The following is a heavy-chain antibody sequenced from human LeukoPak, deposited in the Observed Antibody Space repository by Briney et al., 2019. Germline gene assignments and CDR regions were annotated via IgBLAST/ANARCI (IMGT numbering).Heavy chain of an antibody. CDR1: GGSISSSSYY. D-gene: IGHD2-15*01. CDR3: ARHASTPWYFDL. Sequence: SETLSLTCTVSGGSISSSSYYWGWIRQPPGKGLEGIGSIYYSGSTYYNPYLKSRVTISVDTSKNQFSLKLNSVTAADTAVYYCARHASTPWYFDLWGRGTLVTVSS. CDR2: IYYSGST. V-gene: IGHV4-39*01. J-gene: IGHJ2*01.